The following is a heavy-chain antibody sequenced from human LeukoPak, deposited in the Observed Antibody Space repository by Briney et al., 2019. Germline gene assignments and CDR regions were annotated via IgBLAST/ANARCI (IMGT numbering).Heavy chain of an antibody. J-gene: IGHJ5*02. V-gene: IGHV4-38-2*02. Sequence: SETLSLTCTVSGYSISSGYYWGWIRQPPGKGLEWIGSIYHSGRTFYNPSLKSRVTISVDTSKNQFSLKLTSVTAADTAVYYCARRPAVAVWGMYNWFDPWGQGTLVTVSS. CDR2: IYHSGRT. D-gene: IGHD6-19*01. CDR1: GYSISSGYY. CDR3: ARRPAVAVWGMYNWFDP.